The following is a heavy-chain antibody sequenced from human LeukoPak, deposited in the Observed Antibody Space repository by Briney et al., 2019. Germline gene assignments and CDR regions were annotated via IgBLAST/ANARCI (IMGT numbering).Heavy chain of an antibody. J-gene: IGHJ4*02. CDR2: IKQDGSEK. CDR3: ARDPSYGFDY. CDR1: GFTFSSYG. Sequence: GGSLRLSCAASGFTFSSYGMSWVRQAPGKGLEWVANIKQDGSEKYYVDSVKGRFTISRDNAKNSLYLQMNSLRAEDTAVYYCARDPSYGFDYWGQGTLVTVSS. V-gene: IGHV3-7*03. D-gene: IGHD5-18*01.